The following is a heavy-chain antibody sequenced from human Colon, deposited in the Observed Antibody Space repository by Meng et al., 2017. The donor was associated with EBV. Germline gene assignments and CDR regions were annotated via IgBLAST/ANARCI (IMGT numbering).Heavy chain of an antibody. CDR1: GGSFSTHT. D-gene: IGHD1-14*01. V-gene: IGHV1-69*13. J-gene: IGHJ4*02. CDR2: LIAVFDKT. Sequence: QVKLVRSGAEVKKPGSSVKVACKTSGGSFSTHTFSWVRQAPGQGLEWMGGLIAVFDKTKAAPRFQDRVTFTADESTSTAYMELSSLKFADTAVYFCARGRRNEPLFDYWGQGTLVTVSS. CDR3: ARGRRNEPLFDY.